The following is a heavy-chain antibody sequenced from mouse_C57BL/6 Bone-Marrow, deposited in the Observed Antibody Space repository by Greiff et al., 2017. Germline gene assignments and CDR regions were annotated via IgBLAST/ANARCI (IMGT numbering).Heavy chain of an antibody. V-gene: IGHV1-81*01. J-gene: IGHJ3*01. D-gene: IGHD2-5*01. Sequence: QVQLQPSGAELARPGASVKLSCKASGYTFTSYGISWVKQRPGQGLEWIGEIYPRSGNTYYNEKFKGKATLTADKSSSTAYIRLRSLTSEDSAVYFCAREDYYSNYGWFAYWGQGTLVTVSA. CDR2: IYPRSGNT. CDR3: AREDYYSNYGWFAY. CDR1: GYTFTSYG.